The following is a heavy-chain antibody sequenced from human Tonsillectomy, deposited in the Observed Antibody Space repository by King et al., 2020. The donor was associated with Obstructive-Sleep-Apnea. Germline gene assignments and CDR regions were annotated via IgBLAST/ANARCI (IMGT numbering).Heavy chain of an antibody. CDR2: ISSSGSTI. D-gene: IGHD3-22*01. J-gene: IGHJ4*02. CDR1: GFTFSDYY. Sequence: QLVQSGGGLVKPGGSLRLSCAASGFTFSDYYMSWIRQAPGKGLEWVSYISSSGSTIYYADSVKGRFTISRDNAKNSLYLQMNSLRAEDTAVYYCARVLWEPYYYDSSGSLDYWGQGTLVTVSS. CDR3: ARVLWEPYYYDSSGSLDY. V-gene: IGHV3-11*01.